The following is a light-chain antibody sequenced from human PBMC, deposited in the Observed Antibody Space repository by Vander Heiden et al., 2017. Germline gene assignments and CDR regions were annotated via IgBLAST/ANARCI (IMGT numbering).Light chain of an antibody. CDR1: SSNIGSNT. CDR2: SND. CDR3: ASWDDSLNVVV. Sequence: QSVLTQPPSASGTPGQRVTISCSGSSSNIGSNTVNWYHQLPGTAPKLLIYSNDQRPSGVPDRFSGSKSGTSASLAISGLQSEDEFDYYCASWDDSLNVVVFGGGTKLTVL. V-gene: IGLV1-44*01. J-gene: IGLJ2*01.